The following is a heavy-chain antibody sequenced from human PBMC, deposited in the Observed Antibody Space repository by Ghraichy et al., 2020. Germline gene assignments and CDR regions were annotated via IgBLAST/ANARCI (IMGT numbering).Heavy chain of an antibody. V-gene: IGHV4-59*01. CDR3: ARDSTPTAMAFYYYYGMDV. CDR1: GGSISSYY. Sequence: SETLSLTCTVSGGSISSYYWSWIRQPPGKGLEWIGYIYYSGSTNYNPSLKSRVTISVDTSKNQFSLKLSSVTAADTAVYYCARDSTPTAMAFYYYYGMDVWGQGTTVTVS. CDR2: IYYSGST. D-gene: IGHD5-18*01. J-gene: IGHJ6*02.